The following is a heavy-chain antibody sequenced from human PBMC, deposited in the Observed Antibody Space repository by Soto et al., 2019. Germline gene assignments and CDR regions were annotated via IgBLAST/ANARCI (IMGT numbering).Heavy chain of an antibody. Sequence: SQTLSLTCAISADSVSSNSAAWNCIGQSPSRGLEWLGRTYYRSKWYNDYAVSVKSRITINPDTSKNQFSLQLNSVTPEDTAVYYCARGLTIFGVVSCAFDIWGQGTMGTVAS. D-gene: IGHD3-3*01. J-gene: IGHJ3*02. CDR3: ARGLTIFGVVSCAFDI. CDR2: TYYRSKWYN. V-gene: IGHV6-1*01. CDR1: ADSVSSNSAA.